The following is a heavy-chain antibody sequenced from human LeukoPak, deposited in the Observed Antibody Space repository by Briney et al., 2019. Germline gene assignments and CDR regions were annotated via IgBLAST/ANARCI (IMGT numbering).Heavy chain of an antibody. CDR1: GGSISSSSYY. J-gene: IGHJ6*02. V-gene: IGHV4-39*07. CDR3: ARVTTYYDFWSGQNYYYYGMDV. Sequence: SETLSLTCTVSGGSISSSSYYWGWIRQPPGKGLEWIGSIYYSGSTYYNPSLKSRVTISVDTSKNQFSLKLSSVTAADTAVYYCARVTTYYDFWSGQNYYYYGMDVWGQGTTVTVSS. D-gene: IGHD3-3*01. CDR2: IYYSGST.